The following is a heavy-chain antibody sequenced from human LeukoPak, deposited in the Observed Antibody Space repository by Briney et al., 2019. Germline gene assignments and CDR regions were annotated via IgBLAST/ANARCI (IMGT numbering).Heavy chain of an antibody. CDR2: ISGSGGST. D-gene: IGHD3-3*01. J-gene: IGHJ4*02. CDR1: GFTFSSYA. V-gene: IGHV3-23*01. CDR3: AKGSHTYYDFWSGYGPDY. Sequence: GSLRLSCAASGFTFSSYAMSWVRQAPGKWLEWVSAISGSGGSTYYADSVKGRFTISRDNSKNTLYLQMNSLRAEDTAVYYCAKGSHTYYDFWSGYGPDYWGQGTLVTVSS.